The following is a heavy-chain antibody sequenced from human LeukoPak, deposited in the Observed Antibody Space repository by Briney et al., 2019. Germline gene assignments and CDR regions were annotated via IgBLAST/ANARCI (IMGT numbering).Heavy chain of an antibody. Sequence: SQTLSLTCTVSGGSISSGDYYWSWIRQPPGRGLEWFGYIYYSGSTYYNPSLKSRVTISVDTSKNQFSLNLSSVTAADTAVYYCASYGDTEAHYYYYGMDVWGKGTTVTVSS. CDR2: IYYSGST. CDR1: GGSISSGDYY. D-gene: IGHD4-17*01. J-gene: IGHJ6*04. V-gene: IGHV4-30-4*01. CDR3: ASYGDTEAHYYYYGMDV.